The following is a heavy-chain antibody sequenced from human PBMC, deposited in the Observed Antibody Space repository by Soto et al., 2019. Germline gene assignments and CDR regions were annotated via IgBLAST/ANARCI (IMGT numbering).Heavy chain of an antibody. CDR2: IYYSGST. V-gene: IGHV4-59*12. CDR1: GASMSGYY. J-gene: IGHJ4*02. CDR3: AAGGGLPRYY. Sequence: PSETLSLTCTVSGASMSGYYWSWIRQTPEKGLEWIGYIYYSGSTYYNPSLKSRVTISVDRSKNQFSLKLSSVTAADTAVYYCAAGGGLPRYYWGQGTLVTVSS. D-gene: IGHD5-12*01.